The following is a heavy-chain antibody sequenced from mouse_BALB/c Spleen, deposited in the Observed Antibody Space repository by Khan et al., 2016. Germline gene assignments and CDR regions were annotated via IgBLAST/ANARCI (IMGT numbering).Heavy chain of an antibody. V-gene: IGHV5-4*02. Sequence: VQLKESGGGLVKPGGSLKLSCAASGFTFSDYYMYWVRQTPEKRLEWVATISDGGSYTYYPDSVKGRFTISRDNAKNNLYLQMSSLKSEDTVMYYCAREGLRRGFAYWGQGTLVTVSA. D-gene: IGHD2-4*01. CDR2: ISDGGSYT. J-gene: IGHJ3*01. CDR3: AREGLRRGFAY. CDR1: GFTFSDYY.